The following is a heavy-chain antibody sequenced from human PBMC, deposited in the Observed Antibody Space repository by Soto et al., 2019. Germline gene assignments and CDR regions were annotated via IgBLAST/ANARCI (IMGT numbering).Heavy chain of an antibody. CDR2: IIPIFGTA. CDR1: GVTFSSYA. CDR3: ARIVHYYFDY. V-gene: IGHV1-69*13. D-gene: IGHD1-26*01. J-gene: IGHJ4*02. Sequence: SVKVSCKASGVTFSSYAISWVRQAPGQGLEWMGGIIPIFGTANYAQKFQGRVTITADESTSTAYMELSSLRSEDMAVYCCARIVHYYFDYWGQGTLVTVSS.